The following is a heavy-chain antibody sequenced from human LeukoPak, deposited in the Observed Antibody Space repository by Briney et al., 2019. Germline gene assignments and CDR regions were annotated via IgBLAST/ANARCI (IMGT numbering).Heavy chain of an antibody. V-gene: IGHV3-7*01. CDR2: IKQDRSEK. Sequence: GSLRLSCAASGFTFTNYWMSWVRQAPGKGLELVANIKQDRSEKYYVDSVKGRFTISRDNAKNSLYLQMNSLRAEDTAVYYCARLREIPVFGVVTKSTSYFDYWAREPWSPSPQ. D-gene: IGHD3-3*01. CDR3: ARLREIPVFGVVTKSTSYFDY. CDR1: GFTFTNYW. J-gene: IGHJ4*02.